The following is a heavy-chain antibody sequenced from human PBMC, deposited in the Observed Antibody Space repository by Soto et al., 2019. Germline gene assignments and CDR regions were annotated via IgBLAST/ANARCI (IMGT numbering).Heavy chain of an antibody. D-gene: IGHD2-2*01. CDR2: IIPIFGTA. V-gene: IGHV1-69*13. CDR3: AREYCSSTSCYAGIGYFDY. Sequence: SVKVSCKASGGTFSSYAISWVRQAPGQGXEWMGGIIPIFGTANYAQKFQGRVTITADESTSTAYMELSSLRSEDTAVYYCAREYCSSTSCYAGIGYFDYWGQGTLVTVSS. J-gene: IGHJ4*02. CDR1: GGTFSSYA.